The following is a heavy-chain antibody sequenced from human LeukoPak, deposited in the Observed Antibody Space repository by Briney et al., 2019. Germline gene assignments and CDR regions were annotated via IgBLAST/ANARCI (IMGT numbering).Heavy chain of an antibody. V-gene: IGHV3-23*01. Sequence: GGSLRLSCAASGFTFSSYGMHWVRQAPGKGLEWVSGISGSGGSTYYADSVKGRFTISRDNSKNTLYLQMNSLRAEDTAVYYCLSGSYYHYWGQGTLVTVSS. J-gene: IGHJ4*02. CDR1: GFTFSSYG. D-gene: IGHD1-26*01. CDR3: LSGSYYHY. CDR2: ISGSGGST.